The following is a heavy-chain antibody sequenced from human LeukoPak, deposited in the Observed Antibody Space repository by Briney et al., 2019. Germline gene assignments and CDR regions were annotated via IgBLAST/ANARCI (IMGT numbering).Heavy chain of an antibody. CDR1: GDSVSSDKW. V-gene: IGHV4-4*02. J-gene: IGHJ4*02. CDR3: ARELRVHDYGDYADY. CDR2: IFPTGST. D-gene: IGHD4-17*01. Sequence: SGTLSLTCAVSGDSVSSDKWWGWVRQSPGKGLEWIGEIFPTGSTFYNPSLKSRVTISVDTSKNQFSLKLSSVTAADTAVYYCARELRVHDYGDYADYWGQGTLVTVSS.